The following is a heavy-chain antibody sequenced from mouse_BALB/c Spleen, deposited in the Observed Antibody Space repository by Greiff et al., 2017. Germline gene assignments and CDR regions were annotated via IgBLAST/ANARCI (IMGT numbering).Heavy chain of an antibody. Sequence: EVMLVESGGGLVKPGGSLKLSCAASGFAFSSYDMSWVRQTPEKRLEWVAYISSGGGSTYYPDSVKGRFTISRDNARNILYLQMSSLRSEDTAMYYCARNDYDGGYYFDYWGQGTTLTVSS. CDR2: ISSGGGST. V-gene: IGHV5-12-1*01. CDR3: ARNDYDGGYYFDY. D-gene: IGHD2-4*01. J-gene: IGHJ2*01. CDR1: GFAFSSYD.